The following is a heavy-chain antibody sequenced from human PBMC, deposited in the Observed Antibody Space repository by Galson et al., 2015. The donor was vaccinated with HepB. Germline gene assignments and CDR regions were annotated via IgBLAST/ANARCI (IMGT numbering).Heavy chain of an antibody. V-gene: IGHV3-23*01. D-gene: IGHD3-22*01. CDR3: AKDGMMVANNPYQLHF. Sequence: SLRLSCAASGFTFSRYAMTWVRQAPGKGLEWVSSITSSGGKTYYTDSVKGRFTISRDNSRNTVLLQLNSLRAEDTAVYYCAKDGMMVANNPYQLHFWGQGTLVSVSS. J-gene: IGHJ4*02. CDR1: GFTFSRYA. CDR2: ITSSGGKT.